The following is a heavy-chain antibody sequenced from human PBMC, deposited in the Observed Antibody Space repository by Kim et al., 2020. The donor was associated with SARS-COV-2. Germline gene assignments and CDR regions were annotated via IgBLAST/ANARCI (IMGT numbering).Heavy chain of an antibody. CDR3: VRYSGWYYFDY. V-gene: IGHV6-1*01. J-gene: IGHJ4*02. CDR2: YC. D-gene: IGHD6-19*01. Sequence: YCDYAVSVKSRITINPDTSKNQFSLQLTSVTPDDTAFYYCVRYSGWYYFDYWGQGTLVIVSS.